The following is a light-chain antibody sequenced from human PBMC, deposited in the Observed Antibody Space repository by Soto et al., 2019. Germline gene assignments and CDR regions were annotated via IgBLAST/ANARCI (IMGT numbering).Light chain of an antibody. CDR3: QQYNNWPPGA. Sequence: EIVLTQSPGTLSLSPGERATLSCRASQSVTSTYFAWYQQKPGQAPRLLIYGASTRATGIPARFSGSGSGTEFTLTISSLQSEDFAVYYCQQYNNWPPGAFGQGTKVDIK. V-gene: IGKV3-15*01. CDR1: QSVTSTY. CDR2: GAS. J-gene: IGKJ1*01.